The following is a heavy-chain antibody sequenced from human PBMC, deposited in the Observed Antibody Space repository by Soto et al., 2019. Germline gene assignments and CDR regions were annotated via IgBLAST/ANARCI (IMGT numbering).Heavy chain of an antibody. D-gene: IGHD5-18*01. CDR2: IYYSGST. V-gene: IGHV4-61*01. CDR3: ARDLLSQKSIGRGYIYVGQGWFDP. Sequence: QVQLQESGPGLVKPSETLSLSCTVSGGSVSSSNYFWSWIRQPPGKALEWIGHIYYSGSTHYNPSLKSRVTISVDTSKNQFSLRLSSLTAADTALYYCARDLLSQKSIGRGYIYVGQGWFDPWGQGTLVTVSS. J-gene: IGHJ5*02. CDR1: GGSVSSSNYF.